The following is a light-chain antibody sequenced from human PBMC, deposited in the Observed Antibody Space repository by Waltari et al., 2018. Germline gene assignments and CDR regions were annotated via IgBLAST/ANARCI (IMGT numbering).Light chain of an antibody. CDR1: TRDVGRYNY. V-gene: IGLV2-14*01. CDR2: EVT. CDR3: SSYTSIKTPYVV. Sequence: QSALTQPASVSGSPGQSITISCTGTTRDVGRYNYVSWSQCHPGQAPELIIYEVTNRPSGVSDRFSGSKSGNTASLSISGLQPEDEADYYCSSYTSIKTPYVVFGGGTKVTVL. J-gene: IGLJ2*01.